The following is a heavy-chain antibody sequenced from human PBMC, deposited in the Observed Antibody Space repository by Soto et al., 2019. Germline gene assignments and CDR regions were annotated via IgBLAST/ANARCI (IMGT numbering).Heavy chain of an antibody. V-gene: IGHV4-59*08. CDR3: ARLHIPGGYYFDY. D-gene: IGHD2-21*01. Sequence: SETLSLTCTVSGGSISSYYWSWIRQPPGKGLEWIGYIYYSGSTNYNPSLKSRVTISVDTSKNQFSLKLSSVTAADTAVYYCARLHIPGGYYFDYWGQGTLVTVSS. CDR1: GGSISSYY. CDR2: IYYSGST. J-gene: IGHJ4*02.